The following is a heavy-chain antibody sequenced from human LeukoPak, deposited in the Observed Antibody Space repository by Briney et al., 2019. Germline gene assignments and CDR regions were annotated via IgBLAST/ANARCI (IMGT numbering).Heavy chain of an antibody. Sequence: SQTLSLTCTVSGGSISSGGYYWGWIRQPPGKGLEWIGSIYYSGSTYASPSLKSRVTTSVDTSKNQFSLKLSSVTAADTAMYYCARTVAGKLVFDDWGQETLVTFSS. J-gene: IGHJ4*02. V-gene: IGHV4-39*07. CDR1: GGSISSGGYY. CDR3: ARTVAGKLVFDD. CDR2: IYYSGST. D-gene: IGHD6-19*01.